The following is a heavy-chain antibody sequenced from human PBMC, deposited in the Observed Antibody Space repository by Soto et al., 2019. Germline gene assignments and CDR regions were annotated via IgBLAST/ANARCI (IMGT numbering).Heavy chain of an antibody. CDR2: ISGNGGST. CDR1: GFSFSSCA. D-gene: IGHD5-12*01. Sequence: PGGSLRLSCAASGFSFSSCAMGWVRQAPGKGLEWVSGISGNGGSTYYADSVKGRFTISRDTSKNTLYLQMNSLRAEDTAVYYCTRRYSVYDGVGMDVWGQGTRVSVSS. CDR3: TRRYSVYDGVGMDV. J-gene: IGHJ6*02. V-gene: IGHV3-23*01.